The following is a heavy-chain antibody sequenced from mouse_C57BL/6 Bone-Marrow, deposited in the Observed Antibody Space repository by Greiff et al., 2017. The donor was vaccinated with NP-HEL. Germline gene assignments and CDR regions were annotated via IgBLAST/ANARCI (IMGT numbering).Heavy chain of an antibody. CDR1: GYTFTSYG. D-gene: IGHD1-1*01. CDR3: ARRDGRNFDD. CDR2: IYPRSGNT. V-gene: IGHV1-81*01. Sequence: VQLQQSGAELARPGASVKLSCKASGYTFTSYGISWVKQRTGQGLEWIGEIYPRSGNTYYNEKFKGKATLTADKSSSTAYMELGSLTSEDSAVYFCARRDGRNFDDWGQGTTLTVSS. J-gene: IGHJ2*01.